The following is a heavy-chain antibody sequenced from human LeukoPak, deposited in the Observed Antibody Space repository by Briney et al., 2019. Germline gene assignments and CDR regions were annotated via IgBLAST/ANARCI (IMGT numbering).Heavy chain of an antibody. D-gene: IGHD6-19*01. CDR1: GFTFSSYR. J-gene: IGHJ4*02. V-gene: IGHV3-7*03. CDR2: IKQDGSEK. CDR3: ARGGRQWQDY. Sequence: PGGSLRLSCAASGFTFSSYRMNWVRQAPGKGLEWVANIKQDGSEKYYVDSVKGRFTISRDNAKNSLFLQMNSLRAEDTAVYYCARGGRQWQDYWGQGTLVTVS.